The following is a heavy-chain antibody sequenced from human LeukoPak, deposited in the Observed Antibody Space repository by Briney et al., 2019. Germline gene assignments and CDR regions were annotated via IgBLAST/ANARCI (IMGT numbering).Heavy chain of an antibody. D-gene: IGHD6-19*01. CDR3: AKSGLSSGWYPYDN. J-gene: IGHJ4*02. CDR1: GFTFSSYG. CDR2: ISHDGNNK. V-gene: IGHV3-30*18. Sequence: PGGSLRLSCVASGFTFSSYGMHWVRQAPGKGLEWLAVISHDGNNKYYADSVRGRFTLSRDNSKNTLYLQMNGLRAEDTAVYYCAKSGLSSGWYPYDNWGQGALVTVSS.